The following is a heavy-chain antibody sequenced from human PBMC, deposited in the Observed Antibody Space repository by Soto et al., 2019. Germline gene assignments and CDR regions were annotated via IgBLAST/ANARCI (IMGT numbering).Heavy chain of an antibody. V-gene: IGHV4-4*02. Sequence: SETLSLTCAVSGGSISSSNWWSWVRQPPGKGLEWIGEIYHSGSTNYNPSLKSRVTISVDKSKNQFSLKLSSVTAADTAVYYCVRFTMISRNLGRGMDVWGQGTTVTVSS. D-gene: IGHD3-22*01. CDR1: GGSISSSNW. J-gene: IGHJ6*02. CDR2: IYHSGST. CDR3: VRFTMISRNLGRGMDV.